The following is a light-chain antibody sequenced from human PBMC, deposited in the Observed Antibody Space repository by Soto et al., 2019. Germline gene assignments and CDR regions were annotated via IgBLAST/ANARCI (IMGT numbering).Light chain of an antibody. J-gene: IGLJ3*02. CDR3: SSYTSSSTKV. CDR1: SSDVGAYKY. V-gene: IGLV2-14*01. Sequence: QSALTQPASVSASPGQSITISCTGTSSDVGAYKYVSWYQQHPGKAPKLMIYEVSNRPSGVSNRFSGSKSGNTASLTISGLQAEDEADYYCSSYTSSSTKVFGGGTKVTVL. CDR2: EVS.